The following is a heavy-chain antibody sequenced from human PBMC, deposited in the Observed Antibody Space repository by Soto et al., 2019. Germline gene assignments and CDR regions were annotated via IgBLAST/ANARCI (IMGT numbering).Heavy chain of an antibody. J-gene: IGHJ5*02. Sequence: ASVKVSCKASGYTFTSYGISWVRQAPGQGLEWMGWISAYNGNTNYAQKLQGRVTMTTDTSTSTAYMELRSLRSDDTAVYYCARGLRQADCSGGSCYWFDPWGQGTLVTVSS. CDR2: ISAYNGNT. V-gene: IGHV1-18*01. CDR3: ARGLRQADCSGGSCYWFDP. CDR1: GYTFTSYG. D-gene: IGHD2-15*01.